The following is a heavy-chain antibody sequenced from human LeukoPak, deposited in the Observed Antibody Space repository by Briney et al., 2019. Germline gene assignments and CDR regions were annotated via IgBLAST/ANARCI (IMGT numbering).Heavy chain of an antibody. D-gene: IGHD2-21*01. V-gene: IGHV4-59*08. CDR1: GAPITRYY. Sequence: PSETLSLTCTLSGAPITRYYWSCIRQPPRNGLERIGYIYYTASANYNPSLKSRASISVDASKHQFSLKLSSVTAADPAVIYCAGPTGPHSVAMGVWGERPTVPVSS. CDR2: IYYTASA. CDR3: AGPTGPHSVAMGV. J-gene: IGHJ6*04.